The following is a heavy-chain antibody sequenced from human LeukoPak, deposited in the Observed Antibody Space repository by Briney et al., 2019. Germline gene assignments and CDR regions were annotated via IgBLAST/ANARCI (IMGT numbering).Heavy chain of an antibody. D-gene: IGHD2-2*01. CDR1: GGTLSSYA. J-gene: IGHJ6*02. V-gene: IGHV1-69*13. Sequence: EASVKVSCKASGGTLSSYAISWVRQAPGQGLEWMGGIIPIFGTANYAQKFQGRVTITADESTSTAYMELSSLRSEDTAVYYCARDCSSTSCYATTRPYYYYGMDVWGQGTTVTVSS. CDR2: IIPIFGTA. CDR3: ARDCSSTSCYATTRPYYYYGMDV.